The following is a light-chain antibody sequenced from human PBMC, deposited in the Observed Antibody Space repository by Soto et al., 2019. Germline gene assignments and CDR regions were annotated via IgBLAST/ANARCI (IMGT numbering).Light chain of an antibody. J-gene: IGLJ3*02. Sequence: QSALTQPPSASGTPRQRVTISCSGSSSNVGSNTVSWYQQLPGTAPKVLIYSDDQRPSGVPDRFSGSRSGSSASLAISGLQSGDEADYYCASWEDSLNGWVIGGGTKVTVL. CDR2: SDD. V-gene: IGLV1-44*01. CDR3: ASWEDSLNGWV. CDR1: SSNVGSNT.